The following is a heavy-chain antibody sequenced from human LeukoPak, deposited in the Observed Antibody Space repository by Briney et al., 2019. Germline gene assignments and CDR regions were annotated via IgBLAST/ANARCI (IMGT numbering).Heavy chain of an antibody. CDR1: GGSFSGYY. CDR2: INHSGST. J-gene: IGHJ5*02. Sequence: SETLPLTCAVYGGSFSGYYWSWIRQPPGKGLEWIGEINHSGSTNYNPSLKSRVTIPVDTSKNQFSLKLSSVTAADTAVYYCARLRIAVAAKSWFDPWGQGTLVTVSS. D-gene: IGHD6-19*01. CDR3: ARLRIAVAAKSWFDP. V-gene: IGHV4-34*01.